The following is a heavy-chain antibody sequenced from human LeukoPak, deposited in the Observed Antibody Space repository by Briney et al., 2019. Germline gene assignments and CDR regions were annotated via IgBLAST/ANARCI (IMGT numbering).Heavy chain of an antibody. CDR2: ISSSGSII. D-gene: IGHD2-15*01. J-gene: IGHJ5*02. CDR3: ARCNRYCSGGSCYDWFDP. CDR1: GFTFSDYY. Sequence: GGSLRLSCAASGFTFSDYYMSWIRQAPGKGLEWISYISSSGSIIYYAESVKGRFTMSRDNAKRSMYLQMNSLRDEDTAVYYCARCNRYCSGGSCYDWFDPWGQGTLVTVSS. V-gene: IGHV3-11*04.